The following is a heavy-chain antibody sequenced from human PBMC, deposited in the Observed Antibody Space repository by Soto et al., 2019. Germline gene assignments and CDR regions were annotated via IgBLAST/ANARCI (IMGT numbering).Heavy chain of an antibody. CDR3: AKDPYYSSSGAYFDY. V-gene: IGHV3-23*01. CDR1: GFTFSSYA. D-gene: IGHD6-13*01. Sequence: EVQLLESGGGSVQPGGSLRLSCAASGFTFSSYAMSWVRQAPGKGLEWVSAISGSGGSTYYADSVKGRFTISRDNSKNTLYLQMNSLRAEDTAVYYCAKDPYYSSSGAYFDYWGQGTLVTVSS. CDR2: ISGSGGST. J-gene: IGHJ4*02.